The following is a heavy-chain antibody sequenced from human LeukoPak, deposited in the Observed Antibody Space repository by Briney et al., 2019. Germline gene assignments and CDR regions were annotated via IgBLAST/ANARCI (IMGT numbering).Heavy chain of an antibody. CDR3: AKNYGDSYFDY. CDR2: ISGSGGTT. CDR1: GVTFSSYA. D-gene: IGHD4-17*01. V-gene: IGHV3-23*01. Sequence: QTGGSLRLSCAASGVTFSSYAMTWVRQAPGKGLEWVSGISGSGGTTYYADSVKGRFTISRDNSKNTLYLQMNILRAEETAVYYCAKNYGDSYFDYWGQGTLVTVSS. J-gene: IGHJ4*02.